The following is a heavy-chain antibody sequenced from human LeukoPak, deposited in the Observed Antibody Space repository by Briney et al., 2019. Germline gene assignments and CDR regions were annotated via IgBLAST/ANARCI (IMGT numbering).Heavy chain of an antibody. J-gene: IGHJ4*02. Sequence: GSSVKVSCKASGDTFDRFPITWVRLAPGQGLEWMGRIIPLFDMTYYAPKFQGRITMTADTSTTTAYMEVSSLKFDDTAVYYCAKGPHGHGDLVYLWGQGTLVTVSS. V-gene: IGHV1-69*04. CDR2: IIPLFDMT. D-gene: IGHD4-17*01. CDR1: GDTFDRFP. CDR3: AKGPHGHGDLVYL.